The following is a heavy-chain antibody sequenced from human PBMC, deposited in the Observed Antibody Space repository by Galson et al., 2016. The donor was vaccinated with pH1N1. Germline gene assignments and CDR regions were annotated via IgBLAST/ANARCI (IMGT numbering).Heavy chain of an antibody. CDR1: GLVFRAYS. Sequence: SLRLSCAASGLVFRAYSMHWVRQAPGKGLEWVAVLSSDETTEYYGDSVKGRFTISRDISKNTLYLQMSRLRPDDTAVYYCARGPKSSSGWNFYYYGMDVWGQGTTVTVSA. J-gene: IGHJ6*01. V-gene: IGHV3-30-3*01. D-gene: IGHD6-19*01. CDR3: ARGPKSSSGWNFYYYGMDV. CDR2: LSSDETTE.